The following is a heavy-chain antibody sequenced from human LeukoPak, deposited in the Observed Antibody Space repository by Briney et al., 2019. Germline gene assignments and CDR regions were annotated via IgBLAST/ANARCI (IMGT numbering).Heavy chain of an antibody. D-gene: IGHD5-12*01. CDR2: INSSGSTI. Sequence: PGGSLRLSCAASGFTFSSYEMNWVRQAPGKGLEWVSYINSSGSTIYYADSVKGRFTISRDNAKNSLYLQMNSLRAEDTAVYYCAREPYSGYDGGYYYYYYYMDVWGKGTTVTVSS. J-gene: IGHJ6*03. V-gene: IGHV3-48*03. CDR1: GFTFSSYE. CDR3: AREPYSGYDGGYYYYYYYMDV.